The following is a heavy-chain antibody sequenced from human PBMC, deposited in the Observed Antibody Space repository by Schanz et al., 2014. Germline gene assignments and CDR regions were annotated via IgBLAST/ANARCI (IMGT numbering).Heavy chain of an antibody. CDR3: ARDRRFFDRDDLYYFDS. Sequence: LQLQESGSGLMKPSQTLSLTCAVSGGSISSGGYSWNWIRQSPGKGLEWIGYIYYSGNTYYNPSLKSRVTISVDTSKNQFSLNLSSATAADTAVYYCARDRRFFDRDDLYYFDSWGQGTLVTVSS. D-gene: IGHD3-3*01. CDR2: IYYSGNT. CDR1: GGSISSGGYS. J-gene: IGHJ4*02. V-gene: IGHV4-30-2*06.